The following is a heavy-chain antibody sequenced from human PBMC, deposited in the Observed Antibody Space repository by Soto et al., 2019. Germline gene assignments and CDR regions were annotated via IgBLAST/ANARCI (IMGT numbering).Heavy chain of an antibody. CDR2: IDGAGSRT. J-gene: IGHJ4*02. V-gene: IGHV3-74*01. Sequence: EMQLVESGGGLVQPGGSLRLSCAASGFTFNTYWMHWVRQAPGKGLVWVSHIDGAGSRTTSADSVRGRFTISRDNAKNALVLQMNSLRVEDTAVYYWARDYTTIGMEVWGQGTLVIVSS. D-gene: IGHD5-12*01. CDR1: GFTFNTYW. CDR3: ARDYTTIGMEV.